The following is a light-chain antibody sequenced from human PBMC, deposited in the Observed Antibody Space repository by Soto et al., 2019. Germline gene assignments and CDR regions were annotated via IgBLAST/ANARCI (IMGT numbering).Light chain of an antibody. V-gene: IGLV4-60*02. Sequence: QPVLTQSSSASASLGSSVKLTCTLSSGHSSYIIAWHQQQPGKAPRYLMKPEGSGSYNKGSGVPDRFSGSGSGADRYLTISNLQFEDEADYYCETWDSDTRVFGGGTKVTVL. CDR3: ETWDSDTRV. CDR1: SGHSSYI. J-gene: IGLJ3*02. CDR2: PEGSGSY.